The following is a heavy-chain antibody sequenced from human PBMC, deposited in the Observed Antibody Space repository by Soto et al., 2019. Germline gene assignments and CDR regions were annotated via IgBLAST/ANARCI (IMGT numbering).Heavy chain of an antibody. D-gene: IGHD2-15*01. CDR2: ITADGGT. V-gene: IGHV3-23*01. CDR3: APHVSCSGGSCQYDAFNI. CDR1: GFIFSSYF. J-gene: IGHJ3*02. Sequence: GGSLRLSCEASGFIFSSYFMTWIRQPPGKGPEWVSTITADGGTYYADSVKGRFAMSRDTSKSTLYLQMNSLGAEDTAAYYCAPHVSCSGGSCQYDAFNIRGQGTMVTVSS.